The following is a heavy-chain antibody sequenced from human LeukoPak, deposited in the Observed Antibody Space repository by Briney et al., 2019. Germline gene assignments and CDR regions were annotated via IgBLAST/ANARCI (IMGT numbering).Heavy chain of an antibody. CDR3: AKEAFGSTSCSHFDY. V-gene: IGHV3-30*02. CDR1: GFTFSSYG. J-gene: IGHJ4*02. CDR2: IRYDGSNK. Sequence: GGSLRLSCAASGFTFSSYGMHWVRQAPGKGLEWVAFIRYDGSNKYYADSVKGRFTISRDNSKNTLYLQMNSLRAEDTAVYYCAKEAFGSTSCSHFDYWGQGTLVTVSS. D-gene: IGHD2-2*01.